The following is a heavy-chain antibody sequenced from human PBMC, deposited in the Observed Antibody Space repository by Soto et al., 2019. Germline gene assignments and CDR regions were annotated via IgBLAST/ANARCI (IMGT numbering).Heavy chain of an antibody. CDR2: MNPGSGDT. D-gene: IGHD3-16*01. V-gene: IGHV1-8*01. Sequence: ASVKVSCKASGYSFTNNDVSWVRQATGQGLEWMGWMNPGSGDTGYAQKFQGRVTMTRDISTATAYMELSSLRSDDTAIYYCARMATFGSLNWFDPCGQRTLVTVSS. CDR1: GYSFTNND. J-gene: IGHJ5*02. CDR3: ARMATFGSLNWFDP.